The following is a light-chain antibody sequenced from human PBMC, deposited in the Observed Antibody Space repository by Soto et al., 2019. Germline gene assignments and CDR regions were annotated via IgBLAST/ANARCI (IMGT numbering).Light chain of an antibody. V-gene: IGKV3-15*01. CDR1: QSVSSN. CDR3: QHYNNWPLT. J-gene: IGKJ4*01. CDR2: ATS. Sequence: EIVMTQSPATLSVSSGERASPSCRASQSVSSNLAWYQQKPDQTPRLLIYATSTRATGIPARFSGSGSGTEFTLTISSLQSEDFAVYYCQHYNNWPLTFGGGTKVDIK.